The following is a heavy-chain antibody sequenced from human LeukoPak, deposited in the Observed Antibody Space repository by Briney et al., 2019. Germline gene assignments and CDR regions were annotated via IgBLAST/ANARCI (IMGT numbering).Heavy chain of an antibody. CDR3: ARSLRQYCTNGVCYFDY. J-gene: IGHJ4*02. Sequence: ASVKVSCKASGYTFTGYYMHWVRQAPGQGLEWMGWINPNSGGTNYAQKFQGRVTMTRDTSISTAYMELSRLRSDDTAVYYCARSLRQYCTNGVCYFDYWGQGTLVTVSS. CDR2: INPNSGGT. V-gene: IGHV1-2*02. D-gene: IGHD2-8*01. CDR1: GYTFTGYY.